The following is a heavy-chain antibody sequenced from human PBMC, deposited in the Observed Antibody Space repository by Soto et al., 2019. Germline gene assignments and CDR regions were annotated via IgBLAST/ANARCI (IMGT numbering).Heavy chain of an antibody. D-gene: IGHD3-10*01. Sequence: PSETLSLTCAVSGGSISSGGYSWSWIRQPPGKGLEWIGYIYHSGSTYYNPSLKSRVTISVDRSKNQFSLKLSSVTAADTDVYYCARAGRDYYGSGSLAYFDYWGQGTLVTVSS. CDR2: IYHSGST. V-gene: IGHV4-30-2*01. J-gene: IGHJ4*02. CDR1: GGSISSGGYS. CDR3: ARAGRDYYGSGSLAYFDY.